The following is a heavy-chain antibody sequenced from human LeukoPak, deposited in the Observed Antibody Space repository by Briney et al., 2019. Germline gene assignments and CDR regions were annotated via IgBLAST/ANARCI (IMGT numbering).Heavy chain of an antibody. CDR3: ARDRVGGFDL. J-gene: IGHJ2*01. V-gene: IGHV3-66*02. CDR2: IKSGGSP. CDR1: GFTVSSYY. Sequence: AGGSLRLSCAASGFTVSSYYMNWVRQAPGKGLEWASVIKSGGSPNYADSVKGRFTISRDNSKNSLYLQMNSLRDEDTAVFYCARDRVGGFDLWGRGTLVTVSS. D-gene: IGHD1-26*01.